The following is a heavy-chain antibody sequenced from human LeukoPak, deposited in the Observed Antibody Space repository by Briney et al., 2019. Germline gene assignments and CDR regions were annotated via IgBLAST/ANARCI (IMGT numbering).Heavy chain of an antibody. CDR3: ATILGVCCSGGSCHSYSPFDP. CDR2: IYTSGIT. Sequence: SETLSLTCTVSGGSISSGNYYWSWIRQPAGKGLEWIGRIYTSGITNYNPSLKSRVLISLDTSKNQFSLRLTSVTAADTAVYYCATILGVCCSGGSCHSYSPFDPWGQGTLVTVSS. D-gene: IGHD2-15*01. V-gene: IGHV4-61*02. J-gene: IGHJ5*02. CDR1: GGSISSGNYY.